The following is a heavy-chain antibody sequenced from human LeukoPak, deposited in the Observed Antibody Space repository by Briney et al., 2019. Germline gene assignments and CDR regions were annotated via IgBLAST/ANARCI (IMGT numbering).Heavy chain of an antibody. D-gene: IGHD3-9*01. CDR3: ARARRLRYFDWLLRGVGYYYYMDV. CDR1: GGTFSSYA. V-gene: IGHV1-69*13. CDR2: IIPIFGTA. Sequence: ASVKVSCKASGGTFSSYAISWVRQAPGQGLEWMGGIIPIFGTANYAQKFQGRVTITADESTSTAYMELSSLRSEDTAVYYCARARRLRYFDWLLRGVGYYYYMDVWGKGTTVTISS. J-gene: IGHJ6*03.